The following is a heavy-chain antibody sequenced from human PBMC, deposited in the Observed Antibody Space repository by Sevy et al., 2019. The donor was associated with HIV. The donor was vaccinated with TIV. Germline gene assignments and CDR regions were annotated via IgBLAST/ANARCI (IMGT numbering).Heavy chain of an antibody. CDR1: GFTFSSYW. J-gene: IGHJ4*02. Sequence: GGSLRLSCAASGFTFSSYWMHWVRQAPGKGPVWVSGVNSDGSSTNYAHSVKGRFTMSRDSAKNTLYLQMNSLRAEDTAVYFCVAANTWQDYWGQGTLVTVSS. V-gene: IGHV3-74*01. CDR3: VAANTWQDY. D-gene: IGHD2-15*01. CDR2: VNSDGSST.